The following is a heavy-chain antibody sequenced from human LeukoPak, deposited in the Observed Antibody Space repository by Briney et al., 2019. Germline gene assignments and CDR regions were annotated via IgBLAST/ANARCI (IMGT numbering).Heavy chain of an antibody. V-gene: IGHV1-18*01. D-gene: IGHD5-12*01. CDR2: ISAYNGNT. J-gene: IGHJ4*02. Sequence: ASVKVSCKASAYTFTNYGITWVRQAPGRGLEWMGWISAYNGNTNYAQKLQGRVTMTTDTSTSTAYMELRSLRSDDTAVYYCARENSGGYTDYWGQGTLVSVSS. CDR1: AYTFTNYG. CDR3: ARENSGGYTDY.